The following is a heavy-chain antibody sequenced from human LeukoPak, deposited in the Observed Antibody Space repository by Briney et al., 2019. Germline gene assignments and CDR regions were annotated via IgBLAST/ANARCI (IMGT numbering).Heavy chain of an antibody. D-gene: IGHD2-15*01. CDR1: GFTFRHAA. J-gene: IGHJ3*01. Sequence: GGSLRLSCAVSGFTFRHAAMSWVRQAPGKGLEWVSLISSSGNNAYYADSVNGRFTISRDNSKNTLSLQMNSLKVEATAIYYAVEDIRLAVWGLGTMVTVSS. CDR3: VEDIRLAV. CDR2: ISSSGNNA. V-gene: IGHV3-23*01.